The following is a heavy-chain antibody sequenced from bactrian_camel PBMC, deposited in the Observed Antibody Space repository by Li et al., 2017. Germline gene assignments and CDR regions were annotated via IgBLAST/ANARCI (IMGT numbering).Heavy chain of an antibody. CDR2: IDNDERT. D-gene: IGHD2*01. V-gene: IGHV3S53*01. J-gene: IGHJ4*01. CDR3: AAAPGVTTEPYLGTIKVCKEYNY. CDR1: GYTARSVS. Sequence: HVQLVESGGGLVQAGGSLTLSCAASGYTARSVSMGWFRQAPGKEREGVALAAIDNDERTRYADSVKGRFTISRDNSKNALYLQMTSLDPEDTATYYCAAAPGVTTEPYLGTIKVCKEYNYWGQGTQVTVS.